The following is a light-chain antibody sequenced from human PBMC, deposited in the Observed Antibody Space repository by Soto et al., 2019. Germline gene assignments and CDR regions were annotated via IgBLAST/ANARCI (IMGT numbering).Light chain of an antibody. Sequence: EIVMTQSPATLSVSPGERATLSCRASQSVSSNLAWYQQKPGQAPRLLIYGASTRATGIPARFSGSGSGTEFTLTISSLQSEDFATYFCQHLDSNWPFGQGTKVEI. J-gene: IGKJ1*01. V-gene: IGKV3-15*01. CDR2: GAS. CDR3: QHLDSNWP. CDR1: QSVSSN.